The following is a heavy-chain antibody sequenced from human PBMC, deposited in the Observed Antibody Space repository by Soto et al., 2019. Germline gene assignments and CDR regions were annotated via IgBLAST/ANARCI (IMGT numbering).Heavy chain of an antibody. CDR3: ARHGIAGTNWFDP. V-gene: IGHV4-39*01. CDR1: GGSISSSSYY. D-gene: IGHD6-13*01. CDR2: IYYSGST. J-gene: IGHJ5*02. Sequence: ASETLSLTCTVSGGSISSSSYYLGWIRQPPGKGLEWIGSIYYSGSTYYNPSLKSRVTISVDTSKNTFSLKLSSVTAADTAVYYCARHGIAGTNWFDPWGQGTLVTVSS.